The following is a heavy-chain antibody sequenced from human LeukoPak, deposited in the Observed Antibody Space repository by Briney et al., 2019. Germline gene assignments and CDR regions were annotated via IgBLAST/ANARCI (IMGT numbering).Heavy chain of an antibody. V-gene: IGHV4-39*01. CDR2: IYYSGRT. J-gene: IGHJ4*02. CDR3: ARRKYYTIEN. CDR1: GDSISSSGYY. D-gene: IGHD3-10*01. Sequence: SETLSLTCTVSGDSISSSGYYWGWIRQPPGKGLEWIASIYYSGRTYYNPSLKSRITISVDSSKNQFSLRPSSVTAADTAVYYCARRKYYTIENWGQGTLVTVSS.